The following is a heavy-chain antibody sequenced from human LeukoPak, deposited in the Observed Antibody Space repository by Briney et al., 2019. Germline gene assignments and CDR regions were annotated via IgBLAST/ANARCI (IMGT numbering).Heavy chain of an antibody. CDR2: IIPIFGIA. Sequence: GASVKVSCKASGGTFSSYAISWVRQAPGQGLEWMGRIIPIFGIANYAQKFQGRVTITADKSTSTAYMELSSLRSEDTAVYYCARSRVYGSGTDYWGQGTLVTVSS. J-gene: IGHJ4*02. D-gene: IGHD3-10*01. CDR3: ARSRVYGSGTDY. CDR1: GGTFSSYA. V-gene: IGHV1-69*04.